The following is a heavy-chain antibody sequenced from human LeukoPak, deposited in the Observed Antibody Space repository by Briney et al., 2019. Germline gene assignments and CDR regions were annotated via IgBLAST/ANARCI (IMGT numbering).Heavy chain of an antibody. Sequence: PSQTLSLTCTVSGVSISSGSYYWSWLRQPAGKGLEWIGRIYTSGSTNYNPSLKSRVTISVDTSKNQFSLKLSSVTAADTAVYYCARASAAAGSDYWGQGTLVTVSS. J-gene: IGHJ4*02. V-gene: IGHV4-61*02. CDR1: GVSISSGSYY. CDR2: IYTSGST. D-gene: IGHD6-13*01. CDR3: ARASAAAGSDY.